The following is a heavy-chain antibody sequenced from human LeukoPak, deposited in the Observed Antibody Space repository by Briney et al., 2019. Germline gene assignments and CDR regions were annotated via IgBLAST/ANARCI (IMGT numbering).Heavy chain of an antibody. V-gene: IGHV3-30*02. CDR1: GFTFSSYG. Sequence: PGGSLRLSCAASGFTFSSYGMYWVRQAPGKGLEWVAFTRYDGSNKYYADSVKGRFTISRDNAKNSLYLQMNSLRAEDTAVYYCARHRFGELFSYFDYWGQGTLVTVSS. D-gene: IGHD3-10*01. CDR2: TRYDGSNK. CDR3: ARHRFGELFSYFDY. J-gene: IGHJ4*02.